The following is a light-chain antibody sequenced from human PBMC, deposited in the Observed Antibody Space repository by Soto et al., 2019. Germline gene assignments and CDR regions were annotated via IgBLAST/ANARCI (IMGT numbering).Light chain of an antibody. V-gene: IGKV3-11*01. CDR2: DAS. J-gene: IGKJ5*01. Sequence: IVLTQSPVTLSLWPGETAILSCGASQSISSSLSWYQQRPGQAPRLLIYDASKRAPGIPTRFNGSGSGTDFTLTISSLEPEDFALYYCQQRSSWITFGQGTRLEIE. CDR3: QQRSSWIT. CDR1: QSISSS.